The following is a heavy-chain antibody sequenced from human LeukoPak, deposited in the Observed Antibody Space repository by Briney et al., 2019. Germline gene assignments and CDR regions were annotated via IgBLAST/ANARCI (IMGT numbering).Heavy chain of an antibody. CDR3: AKASYYDFWSGYYAYYYYGMDV. D-gene: IGHD3-3*01. V-gene: IGHV3-23*01. CDR2: ISGSGGST. Sequence: GGSLRLFCAASGFTFSSYAMSWVRQAPGKGLEWVSAISGSGGSTYYADSVKGRFTISRDNSKNTLYLQMNSLRAEDTAVYYCAKASYYDFWSGYYAYYYYGMDVWGQGTTVTVSS. J-gene: IGHJ6*02. CDR1: GFTFSSYA.